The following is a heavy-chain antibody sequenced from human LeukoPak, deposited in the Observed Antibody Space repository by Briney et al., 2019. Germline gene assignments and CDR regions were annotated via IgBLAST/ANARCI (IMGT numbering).Heavy chain of an antibody. D-gene: IGHD6-19*01. V-gene: IGHV4-39*07. Sequence: SETLSLTCTVSGGSISSSSYYWGWIRQPPGKGLEWIGSIYYSGSTYYNPSLKSRVTISVDTSKNQFSLKLSSVTAADTAVYYCARIRSGWYYFDYWGQGTLVTVSS. J-gene: IGHJ4*02. CDR1: GGSISSSSYY. CDR3: ARIRSGWYYFDY. CDR2: IYYSGST.